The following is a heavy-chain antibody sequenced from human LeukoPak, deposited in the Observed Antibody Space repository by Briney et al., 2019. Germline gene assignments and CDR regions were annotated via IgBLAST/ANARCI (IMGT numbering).Heavy chain of an antibody. Sequence: PGRSLRLSCAASGFTFSSYGMHWLRQAPGKGLEWLTIIWYDGSNEYYVDSVRGRFTISRDNSKNTLYLQVNGLRAEDTAVYYCARETGICATPNSCHDAFDIWGQGTMVTVSS. V-gene: IGHV3-33*01. CDR1: GFTFSSYG. D-gene: IGHD2-15*01. J-gene: IGHJ3*02. CDR2: IWYDGSNE. CDR3: ARETGICATPNSCHDAFDI.